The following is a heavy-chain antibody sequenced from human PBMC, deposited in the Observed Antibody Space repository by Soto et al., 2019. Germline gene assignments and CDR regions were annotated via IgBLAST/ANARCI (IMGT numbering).Heavy chain of an antibody. CDR2: IYPGDSDT. CDR1: GYSFTSYW. J-gene: IGHJ6*02. D-gene: IGHD2-15*01. V-gene: IGHV5-51*01. Sequence: LGESLKISCKGSGYSFTSYWIGWVRQMPGKGLEWMGIIYPGDSDTRYSPSFQGQVTISADKSISTAYLQWSSLKASDTAMYYCARHLAGYCSGGRRYSFYYGMDVWGQGTTVTVYS. CDR3: ARHLAGYCSGGRRYSFYYGMDV.